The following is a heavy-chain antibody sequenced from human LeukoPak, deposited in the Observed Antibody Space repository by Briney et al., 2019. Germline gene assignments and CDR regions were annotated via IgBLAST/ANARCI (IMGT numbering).Heavy chain of an antibody. CDR3: AKQSLLLRGPLLIYYFDF. V-gene: IGHV3-23*01. J-gene: IGHJ4*02. Sequence: GGSLRLSCAASDFSFTTYTMSWVRQAPGKGLEWVSSISGGDPTTYYADSVKGRFTISRDNSKNTLYLQMNSLRAEDTAIYYCAKQSLLLRGPLLIYYFDFWGQGTLVTVSS. CDR1: DFSFTTYT. CDR2: ISGGDPTT. D-gene: IGHD3-10*01.